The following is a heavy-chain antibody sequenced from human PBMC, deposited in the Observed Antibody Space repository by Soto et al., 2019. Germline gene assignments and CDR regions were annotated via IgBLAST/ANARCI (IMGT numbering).Heavy chain of an antibody. CDR3: AKDDWFGELPFDP. D-gene: IGHD3-10*01. V-gene: IGHV3-9*01. CDR2: INWNGDGI. J-gene: IGHJ5*02. CDR1: GFTFSSYT. Sequence: GGSLRLSCAASGFTFSSYTMHWVRQAPGKGLEWVSGINWNGDGIGYADSVKGRFTISRDNAKNTLYLQMNSLRAEDTAVYYCAKDDWFGELPFDPWGQGTLVTVSS.